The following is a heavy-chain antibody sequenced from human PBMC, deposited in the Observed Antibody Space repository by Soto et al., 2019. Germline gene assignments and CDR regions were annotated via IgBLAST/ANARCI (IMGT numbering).Heavy chain of an antibody. J-gene: IGHJ4*02. CDR3: ARSIVVDRLLADY. D-gene: IGHD2-21*01. Sequence: ESGGGVVQPGRSLRLSCAASGFTFSSYAMHWVRQAPGKGLEWVAVISYDGSNKYYADSVKGRFTISRDNSKNTLYLQMNSLRAEDTAVYYCARSIVVDRLLADYWGQGTLVTVSS. CDR1: GFTFSSYA. CDR2: ISYDGSNK. V-gene: IGHV3-30-3*01.